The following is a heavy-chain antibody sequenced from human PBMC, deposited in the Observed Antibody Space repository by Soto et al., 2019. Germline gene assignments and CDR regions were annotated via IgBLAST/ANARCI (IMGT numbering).Heavy chain of an antibody. V-gene: IGHV1-18*01. D-gene: IGHD3-22*01. CDR2: ISAYNGNT. CDR3: ARDGKYYYDSSGYSLDY. J-gene: IGHJ4*02. CDR1: GYTFTSYG. Sequence: ASVKVSCKASGYTFTSYGISWVRQAPGQGLEWMGWISAYNGNTNYAQKFQGRVTITADKSTSTAYMELSSLRSEDTAVYYCARDGKYYYDSSGYSLDYWGQGHLVTVP.